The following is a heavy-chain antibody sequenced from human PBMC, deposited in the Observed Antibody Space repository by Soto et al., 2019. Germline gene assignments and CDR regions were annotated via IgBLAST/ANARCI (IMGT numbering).Heavy chain of an antibody. D-gene: IGHD3-10*01. CDR2: INPNSGGT. J-gene: IGHJ4*02. CDR1: GYTFTGYY. CDR3: AMSITMVRGVIISLDY. Sequence: GASVKVSCKXSGYTFTGYYMHWVRQAPGQGLEWMGWINPNSGGTNYAQKFQGRVTMTRDTSISTAYMELSRLRSDDTAVYYCAMSITMVRGVIISLDYWGQGTLVTVSS. V-gene: IGHV1-2*02.